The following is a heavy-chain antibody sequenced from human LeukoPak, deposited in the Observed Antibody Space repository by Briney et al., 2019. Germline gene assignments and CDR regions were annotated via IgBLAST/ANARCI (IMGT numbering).Heavy chain of an antibody. Sequence: PGGSLRLSCAASGFTFSSYGMHWVRQAPGKGLEWVAFIRYDGSNKYYADSVKGRFTISGDNSKNTLYLQMNSLRAEDTAVYYCAKELVSSSWYGDAFDIWGQGTMVTVSS. CDR1: GFTFSSYG. CDR3: AKELVSSSWYGDAFDI. J-gene: IGHJ3*02. D-gene: IGHD6-13*01. V-gene: IGHV3-30*02. CDR2: IRYDGSNK.